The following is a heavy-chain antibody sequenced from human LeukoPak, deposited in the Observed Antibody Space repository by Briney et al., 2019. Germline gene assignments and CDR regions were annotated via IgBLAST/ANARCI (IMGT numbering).Heavy chain of an antibody. D-gene: IGHD3-22*01. V-gene: IGHV3-21*01. Sequence: AGGSLRLSCAASGFTFSNYEMNWVRQAPGKGLEWVSSISSSSSYIYYADSVKGRFTISRDNAKNSLYLQMNSLRAEDTAVYYCASSPPSMISEGWFDPRGQGTLVTVSS. CDR1: GFTFSNYE. CDR2: ISSSSSYI. CDR3: ASSPPSMISEGWFDP. J-gene: IGHJ5*02.